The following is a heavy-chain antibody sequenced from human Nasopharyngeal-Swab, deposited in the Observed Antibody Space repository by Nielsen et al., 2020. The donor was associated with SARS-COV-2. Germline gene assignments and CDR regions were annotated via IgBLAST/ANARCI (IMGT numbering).Heavy chain of an antibody. V-gene: IGHV3-23*01. J-gene: IGHJ4*02. CDR2: ISGSGDST. Sequence: GGSLRLSCAASGFTFSSYAMSWVRQAPGKGLEWVSAISGSGDSTYYADSVKGRFTISRDNSKNTLYLQMNSLRAEDTAVYYCAKALLGSSWYAPYFDYWGQGTLVTVSS. CDR1: GFTFSSYA. D-gene: IGHD6-13*01. CDR3: AKALLGSSWYAPYFDY.